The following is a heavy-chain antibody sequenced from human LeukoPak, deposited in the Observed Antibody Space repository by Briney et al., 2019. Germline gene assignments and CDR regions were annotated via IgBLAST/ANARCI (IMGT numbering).Heavy chain of an antibody. J-gene: IGHJ4*02. CDR1: GATFSSYA. V-gene: IGHV1-69*05. CDR3: AKGRYYFDY. CDR2: IIPIFGTG. Sequence: GASVKLSCKASGATFSSYAISWVRQDPGQGLEWMGRIIPIFGTGNYAQKFQGRVPFTTYESTGTAYMKLHRLRFEDMAVYYCAKGRYYFDYWGQGTLVTVSS.